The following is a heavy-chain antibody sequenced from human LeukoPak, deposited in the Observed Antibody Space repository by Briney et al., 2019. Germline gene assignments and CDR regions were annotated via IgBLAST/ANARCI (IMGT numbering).Heavy chain of an antibody. CDR3: AKDRSIVVVVAAEG. Sequence: GGSLRLSCAASGFSFSSYSMNWVRQAPGKGLEWVSYITSSSSHQYYADSVKGRFTISRDNSKNTLYLQMNSLRAEDTAVYYCAKDRSIVVVVAAEGWGQGTLVTVSS. V-gene: IGHV3-21*04. J-gene: IGHJ4*02. CDR1: GFSFSSYS. CDR2: ITSSSSHQ. D-gene: IGHD2-15*01.